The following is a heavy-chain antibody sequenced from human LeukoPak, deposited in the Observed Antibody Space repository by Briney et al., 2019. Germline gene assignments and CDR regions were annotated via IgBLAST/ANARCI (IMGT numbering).Heavy chain of an antibody. CDR3: ARHVYSSSWYVSNWFDP. V-gene: IGHV5-51*01. CDR2: IYSGDSDT. J-gene: IGHJ5*02. D-gene: IGHD6-13*01. CDR1: GYSFTSYW. Sequence: GESLKISCKGSGYSFTSYWIGWVRQMPGKGLEWMGIIYSGDSDTRYSPSFQGQVTISADKSISTAYLQWSSLKASDTAMYYCARHVYSSSWYVSNWFDPWGQGTLVTVSP.